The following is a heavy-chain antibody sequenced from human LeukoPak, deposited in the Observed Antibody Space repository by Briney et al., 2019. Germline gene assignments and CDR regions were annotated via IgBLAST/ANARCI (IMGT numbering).Heavy chain of an antibody. CDR2: INHSGST. V-gene: IGHV4-34*01. Sequence: PSETLSLTCAVYGGSFSGYYWSWIRQPPGKGLEWIGEINHSGSTNYNPSLKSRVTISVDTSKNKFSLKLSSVTAADTAVYYCARVVSKGNSSSWYGGFDYWGQGTLVTVSS. J-gene: IGHJ4*02. CDR1: GGSFSGYY. CDR3: ARVVSKGNSSSWYGGFDY. D-gene: IGHD6-13*01.